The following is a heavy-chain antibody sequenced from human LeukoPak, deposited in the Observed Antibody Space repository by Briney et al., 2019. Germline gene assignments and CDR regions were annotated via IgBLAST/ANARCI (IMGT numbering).Heavy chain of an antibody. Sequence: GESLKISCKGSGYSFTNYWIGWVRQMPGKGLEWMGIIYPIDSDTRYSPSFRGQVTFSADKSISTAYLQWSSLKASDTAMYYCARPSAHGEDAFDVWGQGTMVTVSS. CDR3: ARPSAHGEDAFDV. V-gene: IGHV5-51*01. CDR1: GYSFTNYW. CDR2: IYPIDSDT. D-gene: IGHD5-24*01. J-gene: IGHJ3*01.